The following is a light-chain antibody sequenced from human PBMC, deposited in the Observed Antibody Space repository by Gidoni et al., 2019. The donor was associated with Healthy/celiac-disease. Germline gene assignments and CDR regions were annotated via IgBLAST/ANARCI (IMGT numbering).Light chain of an antibody. J-gene: IGLJ2*01. CDR1: SPNTGAGYD. Sequence: QSVLTQPPSVSGAPGPRVTISCTGSSPNTGAGYDVHWNQQLPGTAPKLLIYGNSNRPSGVPDRFSGSKSGTSASLAITGLQAEDEADYYCQSYDSSLSALVFGGGTKLTVL. CDR3: QSYDSSLSALV. V-gene: IGLV1-40*01. CDR2: GNS.